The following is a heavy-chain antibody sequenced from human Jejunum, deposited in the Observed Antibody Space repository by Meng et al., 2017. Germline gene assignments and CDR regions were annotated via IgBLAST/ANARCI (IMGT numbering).Heavy chain of an antibody. J-gene: IGHJ4*02. CDR1: GASVSGYC. CDR3: GRDNWGSIDY. Sequence: GSLRLSCSVSGASVSGYCWSWVRQPPGKGLEWIGYVCDSGGTNYNPSLKSRLTMSKDTSKNHFSLKLSSVTAADTATYYCGRDNWGSIDYWGQGTLVTVSS. V-gene: IGHV4-59*02. D-gene: IGHD3-16*01. CDR2: VCDSGGT.